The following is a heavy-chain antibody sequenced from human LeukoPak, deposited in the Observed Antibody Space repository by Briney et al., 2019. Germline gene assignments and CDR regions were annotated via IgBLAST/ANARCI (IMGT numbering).Heavy chain of an antibody. D-gene: IGHD4-23*01. J-gene: IGHJ5*02. CDR1: GFTFSSYG. Sequence: GGTLRLSCAASGFTFSSYGMSWVRQAPGKGLEWVSAISGSGGSTYYADSVKGRFTISRDNAKNSLYLQMNSLRAEDTAVYYCARDDYGGNSVGSWFDPWGQGTLVTVSS. V-gene: IGHV3-23*01. CDR3: ARDDYGGNSVGSWFDP. CDR2: ISGSGGST.